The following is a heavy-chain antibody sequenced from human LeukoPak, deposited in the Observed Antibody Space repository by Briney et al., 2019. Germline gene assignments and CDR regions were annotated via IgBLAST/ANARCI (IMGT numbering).Heavy chain of an antibody. CDR2: IYTSGST. D-gene: IGHD2-2*01. Sequence: SETLSLTCTVSGGSISSYYWSWIRQPAGKGLEWIGRIYTSGSTNYNPSLKSRVTMSVDTSKNQFSLKLSSVTAADTAVYYCASTRYCSSTSCQGGRVFDIWGQGTMVTVSS. CDR1: GGSISSYY. V-gene: IGHV4-4*07. CDR3: ASTRYCSSTSCQGGRVFDI. J-gene: IGHJ3*02.